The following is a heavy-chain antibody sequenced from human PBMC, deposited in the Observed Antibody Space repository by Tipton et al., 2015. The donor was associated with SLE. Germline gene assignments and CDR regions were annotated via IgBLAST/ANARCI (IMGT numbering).Heavy chain of an antibody. Sequence: TLSLTCTVSGGSIGGHYWTWIRQPPGKGLEYIGYIYYSGSTYYNPSLKSRVTISVDTSKNQFSLKLSSVTAADTAVYYCARVQVVPKNWGQGTLVTVSS. J-gene: IGHJ4*02. CDR3: ARVQVVPKN. CDR2: IYYSGST. CDR1: GGSIGGHY. D-gene: IGHD2-2*01. V-gene: IGHV4-59*11.